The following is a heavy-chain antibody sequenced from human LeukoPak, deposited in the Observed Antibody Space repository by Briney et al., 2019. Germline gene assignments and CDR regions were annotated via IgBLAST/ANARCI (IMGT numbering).Heavy chain of an antibody. CDR2: IYSGGST. D-gene: IGHD6-19*01. J-gene: IGHJ4*02. CDR1: GFTVSSNY. V-gene: IGHV3-53*01. CDR3: AKGKDDSSGWYFFY. Sequence: GGSLRLSCAAFGFTVSSNYMSWVRQAPGKGLEWVSVIYSGGSTYYADSVKGRFTISRDNSKNTLYLQMNSLRAEDTAVYYCAKGKDDSSGWYFFYWGQGTLVTVSS.